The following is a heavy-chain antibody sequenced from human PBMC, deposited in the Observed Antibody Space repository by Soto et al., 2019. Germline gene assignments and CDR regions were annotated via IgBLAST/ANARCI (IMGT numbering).Heavy chain of an antibody. J-gene: IGHJ5*02. CDR1: GCTFSSYA. CDR2: ISGSGGST. V-gene: IGHV3-23*01. Sequence: PGGSLRLSCAASGCTFSSYAMSWVRQAPGKGLEWVSAISGSGGSTYYADSVKGRFTISRDNSKNTLYLQMNSLRAEDTAVYYCAKGPLEWLYSRLAPWGQGTLVTVSS. D-gene: IGHD3-3*01. CDR3: AKGPLEWLYSRLAP.